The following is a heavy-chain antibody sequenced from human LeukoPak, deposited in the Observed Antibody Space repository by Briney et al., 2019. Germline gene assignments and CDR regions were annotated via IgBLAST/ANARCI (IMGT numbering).Heavy chain of an antibody. CDR3: AREVVVAPAAGLYSSYDFVDY. V-gene: IGHV3-7*01. Sequence: GASLRPSCAASGSMFTSYWMTWVRQAPGKGLEWVANIKPYESKKNYVDSLKGRFTIITDKSKNTLYQQMNSLRVEDTAVYYCAREVVVAPAAGLYSSYDFVDYWGQGTLVTVSS. J-gene: IGHJ4*02. D-gene: IGHD5-12*01. CDR2: IKPYESKK. CDR1: GSMFTSYW.